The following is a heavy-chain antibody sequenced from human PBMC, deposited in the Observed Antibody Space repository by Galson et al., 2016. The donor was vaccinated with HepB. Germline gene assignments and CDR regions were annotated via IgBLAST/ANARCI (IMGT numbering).Heavy chain of an antibody. CDR1: VGSISNGGFY. D-gene: IGHD3-10*01. V-gene: IGHV4-31*03. J-gene: IGHJ6*02. CDR3: ARGGDHFGSGISTYYYYGLDV. CDR2: IYKSGSS. Sequence: TLSLTCTVSVGSISNGGFYWSWIRQQPGKGLEWIGYIYKSGSSYYNPSLKSRITMSVDTSKNRFSLKLSSVTAADTAVYYCARGGDHFGSGISTYYYYGLDVWGQGTTVTVSS.